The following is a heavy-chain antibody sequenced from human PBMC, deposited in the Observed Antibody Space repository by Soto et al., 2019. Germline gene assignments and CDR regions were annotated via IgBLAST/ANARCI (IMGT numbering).Heavy chain of an antibody. CDR2: INAGNGNT. V-gene: IGHV1-3*01. Sequence: QVQLVQSGAEVKKPGASVKVSCKASGYTFTSYAMHWVRQAPGQRLEWMGWINAGNGNTKYSQKFQVRVTITRDTPASTAYMELSSLRSEDTAVYYCARALATVTTFWFDPWGQGTLVTVSS. CDR1: GYTFTSYA. D-gene: IGHD4-17*01. J-gene: IGHJ5*02. CDR3: ARALATVTTFWFDP.